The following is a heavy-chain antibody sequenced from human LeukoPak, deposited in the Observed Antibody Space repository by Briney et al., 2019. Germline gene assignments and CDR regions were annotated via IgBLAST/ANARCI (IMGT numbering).Heavy chain of an antibody. CDR2: IKQDGSEK. Sequence: PGGSLRLSCAASGFTFSSYAMHWVRQAPGRGLEWVANIKQDGSEKYYVDSVKGRFTISRDNAKNSLYLQMNSLRAEDTAVYYCAGGRGLKAYYFDYWGQGTLVTVSS. J-gene: IGHJ4*02. V-gene: IGHV3-7*01. CDR1: GFTFSSYA. CDR3: AGGRGLKAYYFDY. D-gene: IGHD3-10*01.